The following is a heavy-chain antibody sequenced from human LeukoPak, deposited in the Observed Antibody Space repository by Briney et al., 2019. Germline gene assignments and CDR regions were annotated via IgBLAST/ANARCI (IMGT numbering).Heavy chain of an antibody. D-gene: IGHD2-8*01. CDR1: GGTFSSYA. CDR3: ARSAEHCNNGVCFTDYYMDV. V-gene: IGHV1-69*06. J-gene: IGHJ6*03. Sequence: SVKVSCKASGGTFSSYAINWVRQAPGQGLEWMGGIIPIFETTNYALKFQGRVTITADKSTSTAYMELSSLTSDDTAVYFCARSAEHCNNGVCFTDYYMDVWGKGTTVTVSS. CDR2: IIPIFETT.